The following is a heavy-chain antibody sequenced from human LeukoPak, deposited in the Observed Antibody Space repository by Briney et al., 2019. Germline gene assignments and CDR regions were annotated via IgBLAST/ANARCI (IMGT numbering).Heavy chain of an antibody. CDR1: GSTFSSYS. Sequence: GGSLRLSCAASGSTFSSYSMNWVRQAPGKGLEWVSSISSSSSYIYYADSMKGRFTISRDNAKNSLYLQMNSLRAEDTAVYYCARDDYGGLDYWGQGTLVTVSS. CDR2: ISSSSSYI. D-gene: IGHD4-23*01. CDR3: ARDDYGGLDY. J-gene: IGHJ4*02. V-gene: IGHV3-21*01.